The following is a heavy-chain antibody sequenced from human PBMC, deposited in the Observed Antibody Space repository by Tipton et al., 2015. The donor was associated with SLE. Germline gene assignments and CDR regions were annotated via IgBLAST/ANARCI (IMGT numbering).Heavy chain of an antibody. CDR3: ARYSLTSWHRDL. D-gene: IGHD2-2*01. Sequence: LRLSCTVSGGSMSTYYWSWIRLPPGKGLEWIGYIYYSGGTSYNPSLNSRVTISVDTSRNQFSLKLTSVTAADSAVYYCARYSLTSWHRDLWGRGTLVTVSS. CDR2: IYYSGGT. J-gene: IGHJ2*01. V-gene: IGHV4-59*01. CDR1: GGSMSTYY.